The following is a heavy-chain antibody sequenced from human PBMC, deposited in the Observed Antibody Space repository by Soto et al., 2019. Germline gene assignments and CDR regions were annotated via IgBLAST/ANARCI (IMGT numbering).Heavy chain of an antibody. Sequence: SETLSLTCTVSGGSISSSSYYWGWIRQPPGKGLEWIGSIYYSGSTYYNPSLKSRVTISFDASKNQISLQVRSATAADAAVYYCARDLKEYCSDGKCNWFDPWGQGTLVTVSS. V-gene: IGHV4-39*07. J-gene: IGHJ5*02. D-gene: IGHD2-15*01. CDR2: IYYSGST. CDR3: ARDLKEYCSDGKCNWFDP. CDR1: GGSISSSSYY.